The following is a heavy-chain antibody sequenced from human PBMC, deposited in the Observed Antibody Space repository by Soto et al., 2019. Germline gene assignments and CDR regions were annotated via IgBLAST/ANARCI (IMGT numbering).Heavy chain of an antibody. D-gene: IGHD3-22*01. V-gene: IGHV3-11*05. CDR1: GFTFSDYY. CDR2: ISSSSSYT. CDR3: ARGATYYYDSSGYYYFDY. Sequence: PGGSLGLSCAASGFTFSDYYMRWIRQAPGKGLEWVSYISSSSSYTNYADSVKGRFTISRDNAKNSLYLQMNSLRAEGTAVYYCARGATYYYDSSGYYYFDYWGQGTLVTVSS. J-gene: IGHJ4*02.